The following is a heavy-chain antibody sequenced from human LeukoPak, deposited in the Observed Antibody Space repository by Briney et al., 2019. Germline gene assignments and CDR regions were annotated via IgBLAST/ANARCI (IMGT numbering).Heavy chain of an antibody. CDR2: IYTSGST. Sequence: SEALSLTCTVSGGSISSYYWSWIRQPAGKGLEWIGRIYTSGSTNYNPSLKSRVTMSVDTSKNQFSLKLSSVTAADTAVYYCARASPCGGSCCYYGMDVWGQGTTVTVSS. J-gene: IGHJ6*02. CDR1: GGSISSYY. V-gene: IGHV4-4*07. D-gene: IGHD2-15*01. CDR3: ARASPCGGSCCYYGMDV.